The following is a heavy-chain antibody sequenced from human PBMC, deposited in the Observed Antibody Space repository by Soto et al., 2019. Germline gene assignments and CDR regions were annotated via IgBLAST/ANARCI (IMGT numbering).Heavy chain of an antibody. D-gene: IGHD6-13*01. Sequence: PGESLKISCAASGFNFSSHGLHWVRQAPCKGLEWVAVISYDGSHKLSTESVKGRFTISRDNSKNTLSLQMNSLRTEDTAVYYCARGARYSSSWYISYFDYWGQGTLVTVSS. CDR1: GFNFSSHG. CDR3: ARGARYSSSWYISYFDY. J-gene: IGHJ4*02. CDR2: ISYDGSHK. V-gene: IGHV3-30*03.